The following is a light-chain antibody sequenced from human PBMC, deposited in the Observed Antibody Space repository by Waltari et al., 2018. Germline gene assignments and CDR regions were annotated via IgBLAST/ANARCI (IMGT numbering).Light chain of an antibody. CDR1: NSDIGYYNA. CDR3: SSYAGSNTLV. J-gene: IGLJ2*01. V-gene: IGLV2-11*01. Sequence: QAAPTQPPSVSGSPGQSVTISCTGTNSDIGYYNAVSWYQQHPGKAPKLMIYEVSKRPSGVSDRVSGSKSGNTASLTISGLQAEDEADYYCSSYAGSNTLVFGGGTRLTVL. CDR2: EVS.